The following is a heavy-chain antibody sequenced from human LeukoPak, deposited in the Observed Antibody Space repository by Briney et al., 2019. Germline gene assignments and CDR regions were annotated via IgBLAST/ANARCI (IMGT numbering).Heavy chain of an antibody. D-gene: IGHD5-24*01. CDR3: ARIGYNHYFDY. Sequence: ASVKVSCKASGYTFTDYYLHWVRQAPGQGLEWMGWINPNSGGTNYAQTFQGRVTMTRDTSITTAYLELSRLRSDDTAVYYCARIGYNHYFDYWGQGTLITVSS. J-gene: IGHJ4*02. CDR2: INPNSGGT. V-gene: IGHV1-2*02. CDR1: GYTFTDYY.